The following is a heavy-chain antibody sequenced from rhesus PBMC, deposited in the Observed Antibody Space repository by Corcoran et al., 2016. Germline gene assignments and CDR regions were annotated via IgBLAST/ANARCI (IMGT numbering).Heavy chain of an antibody. CDR2: IYSSSGST. CDR1: GYSISSGYD. J-gene: IGHJ4*01. Sequence: QVQLQESGPGVVKPSETLSLTCAVSGYSISSGYDWSWIRQPPGKGLEWIGYIYSSSGSTHQNLSLKNRVTISKDTSKNQFSLKLSSVTAADTAVYYCARGRYSGYSLDYWGQGVLVTVSS. V-gene: IGHV4-76*01. CDR3: ARGRYSGYSLDY. D-gene: IGHD5-24*01.